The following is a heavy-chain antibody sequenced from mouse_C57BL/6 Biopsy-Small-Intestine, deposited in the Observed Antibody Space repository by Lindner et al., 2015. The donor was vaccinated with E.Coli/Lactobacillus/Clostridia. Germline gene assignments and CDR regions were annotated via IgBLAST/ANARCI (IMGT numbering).Heavy chain of an antibody. J-gene: IGHJ2*01. D-gene: IGHD1-1*01. CDR3: ARHEDYYGSSYYFDY. Sequence: VQLQESGPELVKPGASVKLSCKASGYTFTSYDINWVKQRSGQGLEWIGWFYPGSGSIKYNEKFKDKATLTADKSSSTVYMELSRLTSEDSAVYFCARHEDYYGSSYYFDYWGQGTTLTVSS. CDR2: FYPGSGSI. CDR1: GYTFTSYD. V-gene: IGHV1-62-2*01.